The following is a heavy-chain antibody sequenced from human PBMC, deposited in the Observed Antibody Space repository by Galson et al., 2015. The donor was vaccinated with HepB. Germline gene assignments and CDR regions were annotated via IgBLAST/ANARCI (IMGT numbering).Heavy chain of an antibody. J-gene: IGHJ2*01. Sequence: SLTLSCAGTGFTFSAYTMNWFRRAPGKGLESIAYISTNGATIYYADSVKGRFTVSRDNARNSLYLQMNSLRDEDTAVYYCARVFFGSERYSAYWYFDLWGRGTLVTVSS. CDR2: ISTNGATI. D-gene: IGHD3-10*01. V-gene: IGHV3-48*02. CDR1: GFTFSAYT. CDR3: ARVFFGSERYSAYWYFDL.